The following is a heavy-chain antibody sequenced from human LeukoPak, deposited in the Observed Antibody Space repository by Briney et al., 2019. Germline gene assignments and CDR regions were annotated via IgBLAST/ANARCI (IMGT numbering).Heavy chain of an antibody. CDR3: ARDNNSATDY. Sequence: ASVKVSCKASGYSFAAYYLHWVRQAPGQGLEWMGWINPQSGGTGSAQKFQGRVTMARDTSITTGYMELNGLTPDDTAVYYCARDNNSATDYWGQGTLVTVSS. CDR2: INPQSGGT. J-gene: IGHJ4*02. V-gene: IGHV1-2*02. CDR1: GYSFAAYY. D-gene: IGHD1/OR15-1a*01.